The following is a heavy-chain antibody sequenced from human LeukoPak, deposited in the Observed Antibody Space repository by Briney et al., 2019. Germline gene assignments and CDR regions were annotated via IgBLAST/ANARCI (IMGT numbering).Heavy chain of an antibody. Sequence: SETLSLTCAVSGYSISSSNWWGWIRQPPGKGLEWIGCIYYSGSIYYNPSLKSRVTMSVDTSKNQFSLKLSSVTAADTAVYYCARRLNYYDSSGYYYVNWFDPWGQGTLVTVSS. V-gene: IGHV4-28*05. CDR1: GYSISSSNW. CDR2: IYYSGSI. CDR3: ARRLNYYDSSGYYYVNWFDP. J-gene: IGHJ5*02. D-gene: IGHD3-22*01.